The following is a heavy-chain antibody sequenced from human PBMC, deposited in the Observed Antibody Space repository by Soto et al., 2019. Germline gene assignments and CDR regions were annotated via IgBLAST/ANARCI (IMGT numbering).Heavy chain of an antibody. J-gene: IGHJ6*02. CDR3: AKVKYQLLYYYYGMDV. D-gene: IGHD2-2*01. Sequence: GGSLRLSCAASGFTFSSYGMHWVRQAPGKGLEWVAVISYDGSNKYYADSVKGRFTISRDNSKNTLYLQMDSLRAEDTAVYYRAKVKYQLLYYYYGMDVWGQGTTVTVSS. CDR1: GFTFSSYG. CDR2: ISYDGSNK. V-gene: IGHV3-30*18.